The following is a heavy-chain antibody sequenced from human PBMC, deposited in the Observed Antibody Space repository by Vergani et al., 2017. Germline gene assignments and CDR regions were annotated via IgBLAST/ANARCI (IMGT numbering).Heavy chain of an antibody. CDR1: GITFWKFG. Sequence: EVQLVESGGGLVKPGGSLRLSCEASGITFWKFGMHWVRHGPGKGLEWVSGISWNSGAVDYADSVRGRFTISRDNAKNSLFLEMNSLRFEDTSVYFCTKGSVYYHDSAGHGYDPYTGFDLWGQGTLVTVSS. CDR3: TKGSVYYHDSAGHGYDPYTGFDL. D-gene: IGHD5-12*01. V-gene: IGHV3-9*01. CDR2: ISWNSGAV. J-gene: IGHJ3*01.